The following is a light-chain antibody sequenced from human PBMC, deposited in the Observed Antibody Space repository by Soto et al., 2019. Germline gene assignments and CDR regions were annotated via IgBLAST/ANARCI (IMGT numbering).Light chain of an antibody. CDR3: SSYTNSNTPGVV. J-gene: IGLJ2*01. CDR2: DVS. CDR1: SSDVGGYDY. V-gene: IGLV2-14*01. Sequence: QSALTQPASVSGSPGQSITISCTGTSSDVGGYDYVSWYQQHPGKAPKLMIYDVSNRPSGVSNRFSGSKSGNTASLTISGLQAEDEADFYCSSYTNSNTPGVVFGGGTKLTVL.